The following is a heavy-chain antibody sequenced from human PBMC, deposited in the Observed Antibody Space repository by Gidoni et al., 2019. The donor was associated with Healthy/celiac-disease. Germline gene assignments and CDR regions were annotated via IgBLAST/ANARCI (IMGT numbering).Heavy chain of an antibody. V-gene: IGHV1-8*01. J-gene: IGHJ4*02. CDR1: GYTFTSYD. D-gene: IGHD3-3*01. Sequence: QVQRVQSGAEVKKPGASVKVSCKASGYTFTSYDINWVRQAPGQGLEWMGWMNPNSGNTGYAQKFQGRVTMTRNTSIRTAYMELSSLSSEDTAVYYCARVYDFWNGRIDYWGQGTLVTVSS. CDR3: ARVYDFWNGRIDY. CDR2: MNPNSGNT.